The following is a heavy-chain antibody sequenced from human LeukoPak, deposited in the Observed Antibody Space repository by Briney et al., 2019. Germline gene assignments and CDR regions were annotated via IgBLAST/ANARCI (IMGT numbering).Heavy chain of an antibody. Sequence: SETLSLTCTVSGGSISSYYWSWIRQPPGKGLEWIGYIYYSGSTNYNPPLKSRVTISVDTSKNQFALKLSSVTAADTAVYYSGSTNYNPSLKNRVTMSVDTSKNQFSLKLSSVTAADTAVYYCARRGVGPTRLYYFDHWGQGTLVTVSS. CDR2: IYYSGST. V-gene: IGHV4-59*01. CDR3: GSTNYNPSLKNRVTMSVDTSKNQFSLKLSSVTAADTAVYYCARRGVGPTRLYYFDH. J-gene: IGHJ4*02. D-gene: IGHD3-10*01. CDR1: GGSISSYY.